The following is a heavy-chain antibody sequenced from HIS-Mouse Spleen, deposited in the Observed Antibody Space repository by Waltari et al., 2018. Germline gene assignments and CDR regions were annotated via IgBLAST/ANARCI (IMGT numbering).Heavy chain of an antibody. CDR1: GYSISSGYY. Sequence: QVQLQESGPGLVKPSETLSLTCTVSGYSISSGYYWGWIRQPPGKGLEWIGSIYHSGSTYYNPSLKSRVTISVDTSKNQFSLKLSSGTAADTAVYYCARVKTWGQGTLVTVSS. V-gene: IGHV4-38-2*02. J-gene: IGHJ5*02. CDR2: IYHSGST. CDR3: ARVKT.